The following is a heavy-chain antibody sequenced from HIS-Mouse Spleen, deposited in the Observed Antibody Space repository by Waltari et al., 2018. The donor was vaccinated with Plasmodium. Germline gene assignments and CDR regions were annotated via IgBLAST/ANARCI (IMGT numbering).Heavy chain of an antibody. Sequence: EVQLVESGGGLVQPGGSLRLSCAASGFTFSSYWMSWVRQAPGKGLEWGANRKQDGSEKYYVDSVKGRFTIARDNAKNSLYLQMNSLRAEDTAVYYCASSWYWYFDLWGRGTLVTVSS. V-gene: IGHV3-7*01. CDR3: ASSWYWYFDL. D-gene: IGHD6-13*01. J-gene: IGHJ2*01. CDR1: GFTFSSYW. CDR2: RKQDGSEK.